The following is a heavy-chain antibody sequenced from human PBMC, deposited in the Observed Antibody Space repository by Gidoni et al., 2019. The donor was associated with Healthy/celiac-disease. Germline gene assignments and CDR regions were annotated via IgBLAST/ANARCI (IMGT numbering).Heavy chain of an antibody. J-gene: IGHJ4*02. D-gene: IGHD6-19*01. CDR1: GRPLSGHY. V-gene: IGHV4-34*01. CDR2: INHRGST. CDR3: ARNPSALIAVAAPFDY. Sequence: QVLLLQWCAARLKPTETPSLTCAVHGRPLSGHYWRWIRQPPGKGLEWIGEINHRGSTNYDPSIKSRVTISVDTYKHQFSLKLGSVTAADTAVYYCARNPSALIAVAAPFDYWGQGTLVTVSS.